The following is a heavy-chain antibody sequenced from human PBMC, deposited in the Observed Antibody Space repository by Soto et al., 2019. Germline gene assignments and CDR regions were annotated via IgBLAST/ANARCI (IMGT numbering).Heavy chain of an antibody. CDR3: ARGIVVVVAQLKYYDYMDV. CDR1: SGSISSSNW. V-gene: IGHV4-4*02. Sequence: QVQLQESGPGLVKPSGTLSLTCAVSSGSISSSNWWSWVRQPPGKGLEWIGEIYHSGSTNYHPSLKSRVTISVDKSKNQFSLKLSSVTAADTAVYYCARGIVVVVAQLKYYDYMDVWGKGTTVTVSS. CDR2: IYHSGST. J-gene: IGHJ6*03. D-gene: IGHD2-15*01.